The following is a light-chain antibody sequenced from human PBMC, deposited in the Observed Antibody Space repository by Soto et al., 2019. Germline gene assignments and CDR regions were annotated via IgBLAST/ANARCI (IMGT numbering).Light chain of an antibody. J-gene: IGKJ4*01. Sequence: DIVMTQSPDSLAVSLGERATINCKSSQSVLYSSNNKNYLAWYQQKPGQPPKLLIYWASTRESGVPDRFSGSGSGTDFTLTISSLQAEDVAVYYCQQYYRTPLTFGGGPRWRSN. CDR3: QQYYRTPLT. CDR1: QSVLYSSNNKNY. V-gene: IGKV4-1*01. CDR2: WAS.